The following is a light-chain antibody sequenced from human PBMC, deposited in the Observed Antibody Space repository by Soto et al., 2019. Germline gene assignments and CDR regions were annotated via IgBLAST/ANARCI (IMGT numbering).Light chain of an antibody. CDR1: HSVSSSY. Sequence: DIVLTQSPATLSLSPGERATLSCVASHSVSSSYLAWYQQKPRLPPRLLSYDASSRATVIPDRFSGSGSGTDFTLTISRLEPEDFAVYYCQQYGSSPNTGATEFTFGPGTKVDIK. J-gene: IGKJ3*01. CDR3: QQYGSSPNTGATEFT. CDR2: DAS. V-gene: IGKV3D-20*01.